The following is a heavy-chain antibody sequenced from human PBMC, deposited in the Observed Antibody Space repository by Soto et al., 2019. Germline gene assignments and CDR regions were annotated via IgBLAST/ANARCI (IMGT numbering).Heavy chain of an antibody. CDR1: GFSLTTSGVG. CDR2: IYWDDDK. CDR3: AHRIRRTVFGLVTTTAIYFDF. J-gene: IGHJ4*02. D-gene: IGHD3-3*01. Sequence: QITLNESGPTVVNPAETLTLTCTFSGFSLTTSGVGVGWIRQSPGKAPEWLALIYWDDDKRYSASLKSRLTITKDTSKNQVVLTMASVDPADTATYYCAHRIRRTVFGLVTTTAIYFDFWGQGTPVVVSS. V-gene: IGHV2-5*02.